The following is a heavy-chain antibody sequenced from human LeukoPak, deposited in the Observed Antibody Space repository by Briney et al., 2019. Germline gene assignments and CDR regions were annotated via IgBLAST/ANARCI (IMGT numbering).Heavy chain of an antibody. CDR2: IYTSGST. CDR1: GASISTGSYY. V-gene: IGHV4-61*02. CDR3: ARVNSSSSSDHFDY. J-gene: IGHJ4*02. D-gene: IGHD6-6*01. Sequence: SETLSLTCTVSGASISTGSYYWSWIRQPAGKGLEWMGRIYTSGSTNYNPSLKSRVTISVDKSKNQFSLKLSSVTAADTAVYYCARVNSSSSSDHFDYWGQGTLVTVSS.